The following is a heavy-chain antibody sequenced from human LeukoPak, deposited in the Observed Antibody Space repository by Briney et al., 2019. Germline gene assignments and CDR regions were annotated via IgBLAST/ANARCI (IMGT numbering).Heavy chain of an antibody. CDR1: GFTFSDYN. J-gene: IGHJ4*02. Sequence: GGSLRLSCAASGFTFSDYNMRWIRQAPGKGLEWVSSISRSGSTKYYADSVKGRFTISRDNAKNSLFLQMNSLRAEDTAVYYCARDDGSYSRSPGFDYWGQGTLVTVSS. V-gene: IGHV3-11*01. CDR3: ARDDGSYSRSPGFDY. CDR2: ISRSGSTK. D-gene: IGHD1-26*01.